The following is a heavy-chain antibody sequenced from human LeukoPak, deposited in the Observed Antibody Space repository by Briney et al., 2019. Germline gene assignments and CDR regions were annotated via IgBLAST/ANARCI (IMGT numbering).Heavy chain of an antibody. V-gene: IGHV3-53*01. Sequence: GGSLRLSCAASGFTVSSNIMSWVRQAPRKGLEWVSVIYSGGSTYYADAVKGRFTISRDNSKNTVYLQMNSLRAEDTAVYYCARDFLWGWAWAFDIWGQGTMVTVSS. CDR3: ARDFLWGWAWAFDI. D-gene: IGHD2/OR15-2a*01. CDR2: IYSGGST. CDR1: GFTVSSNI. J-gene: IGHJ3*02.